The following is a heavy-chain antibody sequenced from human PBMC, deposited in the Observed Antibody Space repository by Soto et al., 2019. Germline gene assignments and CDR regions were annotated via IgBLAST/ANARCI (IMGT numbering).Heavy chain of an antibody. CDR2: IYYSGST. V-gene: IGHV4-59*01. CDR1: GGSISSYY. CDR3: ARSPRYSSSRYDY. J-gene: IGHJ4*02. D-gene: IGHD6-13*01. Sequence: SETLSLTCTVSGGSISSYYWSWIRQPPGKGLEWIGYIYYSGSTNYNPSLKSRVTISVDTSKNQFSLKLSSVTAADTAVYYCARSPRYSSSRYDYWGQGTLVTVSS.